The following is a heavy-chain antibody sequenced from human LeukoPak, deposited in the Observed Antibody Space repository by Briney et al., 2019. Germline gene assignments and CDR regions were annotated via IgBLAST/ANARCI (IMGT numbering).Heavy chain of an antibody. V-gene: IGHV4-34*01. J-gene: IGHJ4*02. Sequence: SETLSLTCAVYGGSFSGYYWNWIRQPPGKGLEWIGEINHSGSTNYNPSLKSRVTMSVDTSKNQFSLKMTSVTAADTAVYYCARAQGTVAIDYWGQGTLVTVSS. CDR3: ARAQGTVAIDY. CDR2: INHSGST. D-gene: IGHD6-19*01. CDR1: GGSFSGYY.